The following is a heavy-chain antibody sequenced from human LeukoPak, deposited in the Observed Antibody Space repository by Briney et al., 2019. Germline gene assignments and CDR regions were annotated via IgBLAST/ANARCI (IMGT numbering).Heavy chain of an antibody. V-gene: IGHV3-21*01. D-gene: IGHD3-10*01. CDR3: ARVRKSYYYGSGSYYFDY. Sequence: GGSLRLSCAASGFTFSIYSMNWVRQAPGKGLEWVSSISSSSSYIYYADSVKGRFTISRDNAKNSLYLQMNSLRAEDTAVYYCARVRKSYYYGSGSYYFDYWGQGTLVTVSS. CDR1: GFTFSIYS. J-gene: IGHJ4*02. CDR2: ISSSSSYI.